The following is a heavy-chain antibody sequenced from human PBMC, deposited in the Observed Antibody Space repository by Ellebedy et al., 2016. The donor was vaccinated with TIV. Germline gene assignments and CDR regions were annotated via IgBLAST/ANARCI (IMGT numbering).Heavy chain of an antibody. CDR1: GLTFSGDW. CDR2: INGDGRAI. CDR3: SRNLGHYMLSD. D-gene: IGHD2-8*01. V-gene: IGHV3-7*01. Sequence: GESLKISXAASGLTFSGDWMTWMRQAPGKGLEWVANINGDGRAIQYADSVEGRFTIPRDNAKKSLFLQMNSLRVEDTAMYYCSRNLGHYMLSDWGQGSLVTVSS. J-gene: IGHJ4*02.